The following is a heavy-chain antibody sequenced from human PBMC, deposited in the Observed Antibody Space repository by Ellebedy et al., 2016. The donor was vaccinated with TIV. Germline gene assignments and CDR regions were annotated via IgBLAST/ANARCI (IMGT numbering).Heavy chain of an antibody. J-gene: IGHJ4*02. V-gene: IGHV4-39*01. CDR3: ARLAYYDFWIGYYKYYFDY. D-gene: IGHD3-3*01. CDR2: IYYSGST. CDR1: GGSISSSSYY. Sequence: SETLSLXXTVSGGSISSSSYYWGWIRQPPGKGLEWIGSIYYSGSTYYNPSLKSRVTISVDTSKNQFSLKLSSVTAADTAVYYCARLAYYDFWIGYYKYYFDYWGQGTLVTVSS.